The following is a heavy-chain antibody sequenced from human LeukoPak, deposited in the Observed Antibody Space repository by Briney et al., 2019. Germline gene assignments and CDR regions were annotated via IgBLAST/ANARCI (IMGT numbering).Heavy chain of an antibody. CDR3: AREVNYGDYGDNAFDI. CDR2: IYYSGDT. CDR1: GFTFDDYT. V-gene: IGHV4-38-2*02. J-gene: IGHJ3*02. Sequence: GSLRLSCAASGFTFDDYTMSWFRQPPGKGLEWIGSIYYSGDTYSTPSLKSRVTISLDTSNNQFSLRLSSVTAADTAVYYCAREVNYGDYGDNAFDIWGQGTMVTVSS. D-gene: IGHD4-17*01.